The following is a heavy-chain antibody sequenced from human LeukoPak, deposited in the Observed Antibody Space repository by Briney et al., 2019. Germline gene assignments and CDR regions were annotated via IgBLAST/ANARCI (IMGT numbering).Heavy chain of an antibody. CDR1: GGSISSGGYY. CDR2: IYHSGST. J-gene: IGHJ3*02. CDR3: ARVPGSSSWLDAFDI. Sequence: SQTLSLTCTVSGGSISSGGYYWSWIRQPPGKGLEWIGYIYHSGSTYYNPSLKSRVTISVDTSKNQFSLKLSSVTAADTAVYYCARVPGSSSWLDAFDIWGQGTMVTVSS. V-gene: IGHV4-30-2*01. D-gene: IGHD6-13*01.